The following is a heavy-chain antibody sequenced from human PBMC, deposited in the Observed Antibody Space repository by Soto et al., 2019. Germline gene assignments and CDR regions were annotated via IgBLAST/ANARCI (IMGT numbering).Heavy chain of an antibody. D-gene: IGHD6-19*01. CDR3: ATATVPGSAFDY. CDR2: VFHSGST. V-gene: IGHV4-4*02. J-gene: IGHJ4*02. Sequence: QVQLQESGPGLVKPSGTLSLTCAVSGGSISSSNWWTWVRQPPGKGLEWIGEVFHSGSTNYKSYLKSRVSISVDKSKNQISLKLSSVTAADTAVYYCATATVPGSAFDYWGQGTLFTVSS. CDR1: GGSISSSNW.